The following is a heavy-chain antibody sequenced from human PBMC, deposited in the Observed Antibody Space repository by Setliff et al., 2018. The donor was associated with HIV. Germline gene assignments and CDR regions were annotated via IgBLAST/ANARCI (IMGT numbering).Heavy chain of an antibody. J-gene: IGHJ6*03. D-gene: IGHD6-6*01. CDR2: IYYSGST. V-gene: IGHV4-39*01. CDR3: ARHDGMKAARRYNNDYMDV. Sequence: SETLSLTCTVSGGSISSSSYYWGWIRQPPGKGLEWIGSIYYSGSTYSNPSLKSRVTISVDTSKNQFSLKLSSVTAADTAVYYWARHDGMKAARRYNNDYMDVWGKGTTVTVSS. CDR1: GGSISSSSYY.